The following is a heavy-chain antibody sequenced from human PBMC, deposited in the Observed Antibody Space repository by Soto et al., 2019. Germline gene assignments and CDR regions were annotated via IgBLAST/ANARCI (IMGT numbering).Heavy chain of an antibody. V-gene: IGHV3-30*18. CDR2: ISYDGSHQ. D-gene: IGHD2-8*01. CDR1: GFTFSNYG. CDR3: AKDPKCCTIGSHFLDNWFDP. Sequence: GGSLRLSCAASGFTFSNYGMHWVRQTPGKGLEWVAVISYDGSHQFYTDSVRGRFTISRDNSKNTLYLQMNSLKTEDTAMYYCAKDPKCCTIGSHFLDNWFDPWGQGTLVTVSS. J-gene: IGHJ5*02.